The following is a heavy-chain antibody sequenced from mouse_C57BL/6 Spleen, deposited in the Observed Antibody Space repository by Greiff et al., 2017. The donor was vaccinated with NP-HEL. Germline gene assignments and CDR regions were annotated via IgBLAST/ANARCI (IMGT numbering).Heavy chain of an antibody. V-gene: IGHV1-82*01. CDR1: GYAFSSSW. CDR3: ARAAHFDY. CDR2: IYPGDGDT. D-gene: IGHD1-2*01. J-gene: IGHJ2*01. Sequence: VQLQQSGPELVKPGASVKISCKASGYAFSSSWMTWVKQRPGKGLEWIGRIYPGDGDTTYNGKFKGKATLTADKSSSTAYMQLSSLTSEDSAVYVCARAAHFDYWGQGTTLTVSS.